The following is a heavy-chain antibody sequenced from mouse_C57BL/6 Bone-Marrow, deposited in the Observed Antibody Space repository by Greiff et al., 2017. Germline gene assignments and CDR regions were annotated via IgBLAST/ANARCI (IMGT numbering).Heavy chain of an antibody. J-gene: IGHJ3*01. V-gene: IGHV1-63*01. CDR1: GYTFTNYW. Sequence: VQLQQSGAELVRPGTSVKMSCKASGYTFTNYWIGWAKQRPGHGLEWIGDIYPGSGYTNYNEKFKGKATLTADKSSSTAYMQFSSLTSEDSAIYDCARCSPYDGSAWFAYWGQGTLVTVSA. CDR2: IYPGSGYT. CDR3: ARCSPYDGSAWFAY. D-gene: IGHD2-9*01.